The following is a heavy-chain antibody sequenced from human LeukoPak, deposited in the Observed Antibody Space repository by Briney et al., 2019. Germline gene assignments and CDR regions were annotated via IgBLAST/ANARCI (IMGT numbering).Heavy chain of an antibody. CDR2: ISAYNGNT. Sequence: ASVTVSCKASGYTFTSYGISWVRQAPGQGLEWMGWISAYNGNTNYAQKLQGRVTMTTDTSTSTAYMELRSLRSDDTAVYYCARVSYDYVWGSYRYTGINYWGQGTLVTVSS. CDR1: GYTFTSYG. D-gene: IGHD3-16*02. V-gene: IGHV1-18*01. CDR3: ARVSYDYVWGSYRYTGINY. J-gene: IGHJ4*02.